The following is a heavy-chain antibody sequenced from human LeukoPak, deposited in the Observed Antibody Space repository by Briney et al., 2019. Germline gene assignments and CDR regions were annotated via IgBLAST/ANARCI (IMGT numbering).Heavy chain of an antibody. CDR3: ARWGGTRQYYFDY. V-gene: IGHV3-33*01. Sequence: GGSLRLSCAVSGLIFSDYGFHWVRQAPGKGHEWVAVTRFDGSIKQYADSVKGRFTISRDDSKNTLYLQMNFLKSEDTAVYYCARWGGTRQYYFDYWGQGTLVTVSS. CDR2: TRFDGSIK. J-gene: IGHJ4*02. CDR1: GLIFSDYG. D-gene: IGHD1-1*01.